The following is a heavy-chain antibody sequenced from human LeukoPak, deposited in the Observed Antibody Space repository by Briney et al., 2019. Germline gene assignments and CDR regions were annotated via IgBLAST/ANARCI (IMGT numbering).Heavy chain of an antibody. V-gene: IGHV4-4*07. J-gene: IGHJ6*02. CDR2: IYTSGST. CDR3: ARASPRGYSGCENNYYYGMDV. D-gene: IGHD5-12*01. CDR1: GGSISSYY. Sequence: PSETLSLTCTVSGGSISSYYWSWIRQPAGKGLEWIGRIYTSGSTNYNPSLKSRVTMSVDTSKNQFSLKLSSVTAADTAVYYCARASPRGYSGCENNYYYGMDVWGQGTTVTVSS.